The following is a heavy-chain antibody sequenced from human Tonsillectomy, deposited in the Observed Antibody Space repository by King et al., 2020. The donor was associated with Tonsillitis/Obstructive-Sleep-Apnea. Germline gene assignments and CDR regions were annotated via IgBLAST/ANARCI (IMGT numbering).Heavy chain of an antibody. D-gene: IGHD6-19*01. Sequence: VQLVESGGGLVQPGGSLRLSCADSGFTFSSYWMHWVRQAPGKGLVWVSRINSAGSSTSYADSVKGRFTISRDNAKNTLYLQMNSLRAEETAVYYCARGGKQWLVRRPIDYWGQGTLATVSS. V-gene: IGHV3-74*01. CDR1: GFTFSSYW. CDR2: INSAGSST. CDR3: ARGGKQWLVRRPIDY. J-gene: IGHJ4*02.